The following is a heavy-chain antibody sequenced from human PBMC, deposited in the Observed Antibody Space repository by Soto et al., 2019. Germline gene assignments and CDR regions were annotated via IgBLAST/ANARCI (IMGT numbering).Heavy chain of an antibody. CDR3: AREKVRGVISPQNNWFDP. D-gene: IGHD3-10*01. CDR1: GGSISSYY. Sequence: SETLSLTCTVSGGSISSYYWSWIRQPPGKGLEWIGYIYYSGSTNYNPSLKSRVTISVDTSKNQFSLKLSSVTAADTAVYYCAREKVRGVISPQNNWFDPWGQGTLVTVSS. V-gene: IGHV4-59*01. CDR2: IYYSGST. J-gene: IGHJ5*02.